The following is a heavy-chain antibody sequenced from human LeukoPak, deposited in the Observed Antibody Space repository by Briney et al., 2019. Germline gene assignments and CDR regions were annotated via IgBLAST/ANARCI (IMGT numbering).Heavy chain of an antibody. J-gene: IGHJ5*02. CDR3: TRDVHGDYGSGWFDP. CDR1: GGTFNNSA. CDR2: IMPLFGTA. V-gene: IGHV1-69*05. Sequence: ASVKVSCKTSGGTFNNSAISWVRQAPGQGLEWLGGIMPLFGTAGYAQKFQGRVTITKDESTRTVYLELTSLTSDDTAVYYCTRDVHGDYGSGWFDPWGQGTLVSVSS. D-gene: IGHD4-17*01.